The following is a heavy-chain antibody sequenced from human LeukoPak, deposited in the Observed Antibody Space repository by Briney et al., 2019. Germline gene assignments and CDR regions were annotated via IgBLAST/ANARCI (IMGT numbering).Heavy chain of an antibody. CDR3: AHYHYYDSSGYYVFDY. J-gene: IGHJ4*02. CDR1: GFSLSTSGVG. Sequence: SGPTLVKPTQTLTLTCTFSGFSLSTSGVGVGWIRQPPGKALEWLALIYWDDDKRYSPSLKSRLTITKDTSKNQVVLTMTNMDPVDTATYYCAHYHYYDSSGYYVFDYWGQGTLVTVSS. D-gene: IGHD3-22*01. V-gene: IGHV2-5*02. CDR2: IYWDDDK.